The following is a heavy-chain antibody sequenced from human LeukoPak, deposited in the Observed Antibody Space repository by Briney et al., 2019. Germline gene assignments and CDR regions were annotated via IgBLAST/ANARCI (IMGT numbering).Heavy chain of an antibody. CDR1: GFTFSSYA. Sequence: GGSLRLSCAASGFTFSSYAMSWVRQAPGKGLEWVSAISGSGGSTYYVDSMKGRFTISRDNSKNTLYLQMNSLRAEDTAVYYCAKDRSEWELSTFDYWGQGTLVTVSS. J-gene: IGHJ4*02. D-gene: IGHD3-16*02. V-gene: IGHV3-23*01. CDR3: AKDRSEWELSTFDY. CDR2: ISGSGGST.